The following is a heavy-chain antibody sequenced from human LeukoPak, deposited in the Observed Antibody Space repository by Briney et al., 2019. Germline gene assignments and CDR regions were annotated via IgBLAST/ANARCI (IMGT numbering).Heavy chain of an antibody. CDR1: GFTFSSYT. D-gene: IGHD3-10*01. CDR3: ARDYGRSRDYGMDV. CDR2: ISSSGSII. V-gene: IGHV3-48*01. Sequence: GGSLRLSCAASGFTFSSYTMNWVRQAPGKGLEWVSYISSSGSIIYYADSVKGRFTISRDNAKNSLYLQMNSLRAEDTAVYYCARDYGRSRDYGMDVWGPGTTVTVSS. J-gene: IGHJ6*02.